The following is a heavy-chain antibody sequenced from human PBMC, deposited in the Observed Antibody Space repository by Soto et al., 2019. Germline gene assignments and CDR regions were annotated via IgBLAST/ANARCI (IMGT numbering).Heavy chain of an antibody. J-gene: IGHJ6*03. CDR2: ISSSSSYI. Sequence: GGSLRLSCAASGFTFSSYSMNWVRQAPGKGLEWVSSISSSSSYIYYADSVKGRFTISRDNAKNSLYLQMNSLRAEDTAVYHCARDGNCSSTSCYEYYYYYMDVWGKGTTVTSP. CDR3: ARDGNCSSTSCYEYYYYYMDV. CDR1: GFTFSSYS. D-gene: IGHD2-2*03. V-gene: IGHV3-21*01.